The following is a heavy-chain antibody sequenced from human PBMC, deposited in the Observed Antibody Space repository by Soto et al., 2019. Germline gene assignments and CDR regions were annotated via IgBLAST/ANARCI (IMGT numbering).Heavy chain of an antibody. Sequence: VQLVESGGGVVQPGRSLRLSCAASGFTFSDYAMHWVRQAPGKGLEWVAVVSHDGRNTHYADSVKGRFTISRDSSKNTVSLEMTSMRAEDTAVYYCANGGRQWLVTSDFNYWGQGALVTVSS. V-gene: IGHV3-30*18. CDR1: GFTFSDYA. J-gene: IGHJ4*02. CDR3: ANGGRQWLVTSDFNY. CDR2: VSHDGRNT. D-gene: IGHD6-19*01.